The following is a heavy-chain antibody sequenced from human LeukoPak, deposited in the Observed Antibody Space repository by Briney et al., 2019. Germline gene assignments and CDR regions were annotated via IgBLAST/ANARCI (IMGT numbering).Heavy chain of an antibody. CDR3: ARVRGGYYYDY. V-gene: IGHV3-23*01. CDR2: ISGTGGST. J-gene: IGHJ4*02. Sequence: GGSLRLSCAASGFTFSSYAMTWVRQAPGKGLEWVSAISGTGGSTYYADSVKGRFTISRDNSKNTLYLQMNSLGDEDTAVYYCARVRGGYYYDYWGQGTLVTVSS. CDR1: GFTFSSYA. D-gene: IGHD3-22*01.